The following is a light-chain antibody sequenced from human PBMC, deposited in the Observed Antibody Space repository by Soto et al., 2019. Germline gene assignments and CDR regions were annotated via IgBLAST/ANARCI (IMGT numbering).Light chain of an antibody. CDR3: QQYDASPLT. Sequence: MTQSPATLSVSPGERVSLSCRASQSISTNLAWYQQKPGQAPRLLIYGASTRDTHIPDRFSGTGSETEFTLSVSSLQSEDFALYYCQQYDASPLTFGPGTKVDVK. V-gene: IGKV3-15*01. CDR1: QSISTN. J-gene: IGKJ3*01. CDR2: GAS.